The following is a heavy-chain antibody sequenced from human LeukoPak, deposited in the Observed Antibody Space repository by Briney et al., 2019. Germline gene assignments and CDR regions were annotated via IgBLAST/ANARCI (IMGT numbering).Heavy chain of an antibody. J-gene: IGHJ4*02. Sequence: GGSLSLYCAASGFTFSSYSMNWVRQAPGKGLEWVSSISSSSSYIYYADSVKGRFTISRDNAKNSLYLQMNSLRAEDTAVYYCARLTTPSSGYYFDYWGQGTLVTVSS. CDR1: GFTFSSYS. D-gene: IGHD3-22*01. CDR3: ARLTTPSSGYYFDY. CDR2: ISSSSSYI. V-gene: IGHV3-21*01.